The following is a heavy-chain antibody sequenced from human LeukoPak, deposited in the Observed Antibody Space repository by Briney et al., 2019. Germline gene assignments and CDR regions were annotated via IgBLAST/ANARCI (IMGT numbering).Heavy chain of an antibody. Sequence: ASVKVSCKVSGYTLTELSMHWVRQAPGKGLEWMGGFDPEDGETIYAQKFQGRVTMTEDTSTDTAYMELSSLRSDDTAVYYCARAVPYYDYVWGSHTYFDYWGQGTLVTVSS. CDR3: ARAVPYYDYVWGSHTYFDY. CDR1: GYTLTELS. D-gene: IGHD3-16*01. J-gene: IGHJ4*02. V-gene: IGHV1-24*01. CDR2: FDPEDGET.